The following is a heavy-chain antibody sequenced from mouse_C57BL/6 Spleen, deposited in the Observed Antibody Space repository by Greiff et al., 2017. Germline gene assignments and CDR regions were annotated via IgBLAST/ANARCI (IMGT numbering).Heavy chain of an antibody. D-gene: IGHD2-5*01. CDR2: IHPSDSDT. V-gene: IGHV1-74*01. J-gene: IGHJ3*01. CDR3: AYSNYVNGFAY. CDR1: GYTFTRYW. Sequence: QVQLQQPGAELVKPGASVKVSCKASGYTFTRYWMHWVKQRPGQGLEWIGRIHPSDSDTNYNQKFKGQATLTVDKSSSTASMQLSSLPSEDSAVYYCAYSNYVNGFAYWGQGTLVTVSA.